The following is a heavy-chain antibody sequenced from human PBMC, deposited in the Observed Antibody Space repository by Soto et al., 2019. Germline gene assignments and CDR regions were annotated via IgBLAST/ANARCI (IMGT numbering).Heavy chain of an antibody. CDR2: ISAYNGNT. J-gene: IGHJ5*02. CDR3: ARVGVGYCSSTSCHNWFDP. Sequence: ASVNVSCKASCYTFTSYGISWVRQAPGQGLELMGWISAYNGNTNYAQKLQGRVTMTTDTSTSTAYMELRSLRSDDTAVYYCARVGVGYCSSTSCHNWFDPWGRGTLVTVSS. D-gene: IGHD2-2*01. CDR1: CYTFTSYG. V-gene: IGHV1-18*04.